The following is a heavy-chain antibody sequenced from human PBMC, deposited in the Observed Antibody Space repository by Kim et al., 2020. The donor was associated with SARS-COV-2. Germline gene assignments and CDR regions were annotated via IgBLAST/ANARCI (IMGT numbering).Heavy chain of an antibody. J-gene: IGHJ5*02. D-gene: IGHD3-3*01. Sequence: SETLSLTCTVSGGSISSYYWSWIRQPPGKGLEWIGYISYSGSTNYNPSLKSRVTISVDTSKNQFSRKLSSVTAADTAVYYFARAVRGLFGVVNWFDPWG. CDR1: GGSISSYY. V-gene: IGHV4-59*13. CDR2: ISYSGST. CDR3: ARAVRGLFGVVNWFDP.